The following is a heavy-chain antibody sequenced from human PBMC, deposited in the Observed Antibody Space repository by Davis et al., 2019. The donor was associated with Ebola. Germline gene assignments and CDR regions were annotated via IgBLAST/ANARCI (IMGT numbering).Heavy chain of an antibody. CDR3: ARAAYYYDSSGYYLGNFDY. V-gene: IGHV3-30-3*01. CDR2: ISYDGSNK. Sequence: GGSLRLSCAASGFTFSSYAMHWVRQAPGKGLEWVAVISYDGSNKYYADSVKGRFTISRDNSKNTLYLQMNSLRAEDTAVYYCARAAYYYDSSGYYLGNFDYWGQGTLVTVSS. J-gene: IGHJ4*02. CDR1: GFTFSSYA. D-gene: IGHD3-22*01.